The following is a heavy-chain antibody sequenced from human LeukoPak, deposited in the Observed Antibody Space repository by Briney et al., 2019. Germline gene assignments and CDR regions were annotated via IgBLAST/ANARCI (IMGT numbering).Heavy chain of an antibody. CDR3: ARDGKADYYGSGNPPRYWYFDL. J-gene: IGHJ2*01. CDR2: ISGSAGST. V-gene: IGHV3-23*01. Sequence: QPGGSLRLSCAASEFTFSNYAMSWVRQAPGKGLECVSAISGSAGSTYYADSVKDRFTISRDNARNSLYLQMNSLRAEDTAVYYCARDGKADYYGSGNPPRYWYFDLWGRGTLVTVSS. CDR1: EFTFSNYA. D-gene: IGHD3-10*01.